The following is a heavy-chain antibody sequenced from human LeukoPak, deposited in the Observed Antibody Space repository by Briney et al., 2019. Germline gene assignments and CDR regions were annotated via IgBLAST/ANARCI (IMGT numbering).Heavy chain of an antibody. CDR2: IYYSGST. V-gene: IGHV4-59*01. CDR3: ARDVTMVRGASDAFDI. CDR1: GGSISSYY. D-gene: IGHD3-10*01. J-gene: IGHJ3*02. Sequence: SETLSLTCTVSGGSISSYYWSWIRQPPGKGLEWIGYIYYSGSTNYNPSLKSRVTISVDTSKNQFSLKLSSVTAADTAVYYCARDVTMVRGASDAFDIWGQGTMVTVSS.